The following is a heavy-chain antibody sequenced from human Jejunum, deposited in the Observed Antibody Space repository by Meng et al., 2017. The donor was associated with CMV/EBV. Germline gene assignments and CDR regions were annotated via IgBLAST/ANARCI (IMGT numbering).Heavy chain of an antibody. D-gene: IGHD5-12*01. V-gene: IGHV1-18*03. CDR2: ISGYNGNT. CDR1: GDKFRSYG. CDR3: ARSGINDYGFFDP. J-gene: IGHJ5*02. Sequence: CKVSGDKFRSYGINWVRQAPGQGPEWLGWISGYNGNTKYAERFQGRVTMTQDTSTNTAYMELTSLRSDDMAVYYCARSGINDYGFFDPWGQESLVTVSS.